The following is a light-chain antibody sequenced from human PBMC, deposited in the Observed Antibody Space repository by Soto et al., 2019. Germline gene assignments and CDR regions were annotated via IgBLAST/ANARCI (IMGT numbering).Light chain of an antibody. J-gene: IGLJ1*01. CDR3: SSFTSTSTNYV. CDR1: SSDVGGYNH. V-gene: IGLV2-14*01. Sequence: QSALTQPASVSGSPGQSITISCTGTSSDVGGYNHVSWYQQHPGKAPKLMISDVSNRPSGVSNRFSGSKSGNTASLTISGLQPEDGADYYCSSFTSTSTNYVFGTGTKLTVL. CDR2: DVS.